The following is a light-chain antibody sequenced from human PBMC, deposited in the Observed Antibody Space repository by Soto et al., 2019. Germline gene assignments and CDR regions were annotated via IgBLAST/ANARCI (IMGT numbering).Light chain of an antibody. Sequence: QSVLTQPPSASGTRGQRFPISCSESSSNVGGNPVKWYQHVPTTAPKLLIYTNTQRPSRVPDRFSGSKYGTSASLAISGLQSEDEADYYCASWDDSLNGHVFGTGTKVTVL. CDR3: ASWDDSLNGHV. CDR1: SSNVGGNP. V-gene: IGLV1-44*01. J-gene: IGLJ1*01. CDR2: TNT.